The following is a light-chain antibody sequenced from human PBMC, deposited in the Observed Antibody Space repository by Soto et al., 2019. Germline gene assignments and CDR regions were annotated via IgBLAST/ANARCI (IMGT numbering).Light chain of an antibody. CDR2: GAS. V-gene: IGKV3-15*01. Sequence: EIVMTQSPATLSVSPGERATLSCRASQSVSSNLAWYQQKPDQAPRLLIYGASTRATGIPARFSGSGSGTEFTLTISSLQSEDFVVYYCQQYNNWPPLTFGGGTKVEIK. CDR1: QSVSSN. J-gene: IGKJ4*01. CDR3: QQYNNWPPLT.